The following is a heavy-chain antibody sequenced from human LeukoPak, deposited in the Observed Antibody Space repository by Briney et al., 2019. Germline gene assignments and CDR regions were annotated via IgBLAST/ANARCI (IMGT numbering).Heavy chain of an antibody. D-gene: IGHD4-17*01. J-gene: IGHJ6*03. CDR1: GGSISSSSYY. CDR2: IYYSGST. V-gene: IGHV4-39*07. Sequence: SETLSLTCTVSGGSISSSSYYWGWIRQPPGKGLEWIGSIYYSGSTYYNPSLKSRVTISVDTSKNQFSLKLSSVTAADTAVYYCARMKGDYEFPYYYYYMDVWGKGTTVTVSS. CDR3: ARMKGDYEFPYYYYYMDV.